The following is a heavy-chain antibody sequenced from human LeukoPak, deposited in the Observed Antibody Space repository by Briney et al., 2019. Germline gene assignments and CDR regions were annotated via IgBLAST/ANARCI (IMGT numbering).Heavy chain of an antibody. V-gene: IGHV1-2*02. Sequence: GASVKVSCKASGYTFTGYYMHWVRQAPGQGLEWMGWINPNSGGTNYAQKFQGRVTMTRDTSISTAYMELSRLRSDDTAVYYCARGGLVRGVIYWYHVYWGQGTLVTVSS. CDR1: GYTFTGYY. J-gene: IGHJ4*02. CDR2: INPNSGGT. CDR3: ARGGLVRGVIYWYHVY. D-gene: IGHD3-10*01.